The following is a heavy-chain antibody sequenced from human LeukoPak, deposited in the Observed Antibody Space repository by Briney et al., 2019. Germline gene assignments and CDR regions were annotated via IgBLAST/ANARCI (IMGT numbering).Heavy chain of an antibody. D-gene: IGHD4-17*01. CDR1: GFTFSSYG. Sequence: PGGSLRLSCAASGFTFSSYGMHWVRQAPGKGLEWVAVISYDGSNKYYADSVKGRFTISRDNSKNTLYLQMNSLRAEDTAVYYCAKPITTVSYYYGMDVWGQGTTVTVSS. CDR2: ISYDGSNK. V-gene: IGHV3-30*18. CDR3: AKPITTVSYYYGMDV. J-gene: IGHJ6*02.